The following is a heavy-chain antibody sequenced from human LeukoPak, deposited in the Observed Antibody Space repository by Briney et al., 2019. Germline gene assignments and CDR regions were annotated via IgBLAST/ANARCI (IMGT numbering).Heavy chain of an antibody. CDR3: ARDLYYYGSGSYYDVFDV. V-gene: IGHV1-18*01. D-gene: IGHD3-10*01. CDR1: GYTFSTYG. J-gene: IGHJ3*01. CDR2: NSAYKCNT. Sequence: ASVKVSCKAPGYTFSTYGISWIRQAPGQGPEGTGWNSAYKCNTHYTQQLQGRVTITTDTSKSTDYMELRSLRSDDTAIYYCARDLYYYGSGSYYDVFDVWGQGTMVTVSS.